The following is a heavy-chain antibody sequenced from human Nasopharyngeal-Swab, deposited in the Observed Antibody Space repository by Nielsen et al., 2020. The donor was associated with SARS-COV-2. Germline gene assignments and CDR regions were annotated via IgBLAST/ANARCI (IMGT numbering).Heavy chain of an antibody. CDR3: ASTPLDSSGYYYAFHY. CDR2: ISYAGSNK. V-gene: IGHV3-30-3*01. CDR1: GFTFSRYT. Sequence: GGSLRLSCAASGFTFSRYTMHWVRQAPGKGLEWVAVISYAGSNKYYADSVKGRFTISRDISKNTLYLQMNSLRAEDNAVFYCASTPLDSSGYYYAFHYWGRGTLVTVSS. D-gene: IGHD3-22*01. J-gene: IGHJ4*02.